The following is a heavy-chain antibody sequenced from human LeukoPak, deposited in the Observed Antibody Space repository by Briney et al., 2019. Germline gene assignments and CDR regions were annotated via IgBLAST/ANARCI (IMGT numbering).Heavy chain of an antibody. Sequence: PSETLSLTCTVSGGSISSYYWSWIRQPPGKGLEWIGYIYYSGSTNYNPSLKSRVTISVDTSKNQFSLKLSSVTAADTAVYYCARGNDGGFWSGYYTDYFDYWGQGTLVTVSS. CDR1: GGSISSYY. V-gene: IGHV4-59*08. D-gene: IGHD3-3*01. J-gene: IGHJ4*02. CDR2: IYYSGST. CDR3: ARGNDGGFWSGYYTDYFDY.